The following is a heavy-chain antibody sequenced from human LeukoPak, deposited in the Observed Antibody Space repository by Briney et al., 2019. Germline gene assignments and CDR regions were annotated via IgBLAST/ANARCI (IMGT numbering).Heavy chain of an antibody. D-gene: IGHD6-19*01. J-gene: IGHJ4*02. CDR1: GGSFSGYY. Sequence: SETLSLTCAVYGGSFSGYYWSWIRQPPGKGLEWIGEINHSGSTNYNPSLKSRVTISVDTSKNQFSLKLSSVTAADTAVYYCARLRGWYYFDYWGQGTLVTVSS. V-gene: IGHV4-34*01. CDR3: ARLRGWYYFDY. CDR2: INHSGST.